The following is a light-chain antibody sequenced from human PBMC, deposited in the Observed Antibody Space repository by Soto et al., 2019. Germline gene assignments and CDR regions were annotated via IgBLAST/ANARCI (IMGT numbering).Light chain of an antibody. CDR2: DAS. CDR1: QSVSSN. CDR3: QQRSNGNMKQ. J-gene: IGKJ5*01. Sequence: DIDLTLSPGSLLPSPTFRSTLSFMSSQSVSSNLAWYQQKPGQAPRLLIHDASHRAAGIPARFSGSGFETDFTLTISSLEPEDAAVYYCQQRSNGNMKQFGQGTRLEIK. V-gene: IGKV3-11*01.